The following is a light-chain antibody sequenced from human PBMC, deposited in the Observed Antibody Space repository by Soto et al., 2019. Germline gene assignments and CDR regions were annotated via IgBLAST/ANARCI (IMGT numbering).Light chain of an antibody. CDR1: QSVSSN. CDR2: GAF. CDR3: QQCNDWPHT. V-gene: IGKV3-15*01. Sequence: EIVMTQSPATLSVSPGERATLSCRASQSVSSNLAWYQQKPGQAPRLLIYGAFTRATGIPARFSGRGSGTEFTLTISSLQSEDCAVYYCQQCNDWPHTFGQGTKLEI. J-gene: IGKJ2*01.